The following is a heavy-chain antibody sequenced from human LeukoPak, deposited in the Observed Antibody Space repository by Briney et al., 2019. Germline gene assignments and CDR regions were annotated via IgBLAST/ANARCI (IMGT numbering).Heavy chain of an antibody. CDR3: AKDPGERIAATY. CDR2: ISGSGGST. J-gene: IGHJ4*02. CDR1: GFTFSSYA. V-gene: IGHV3-23*01. Sequence: GGSLRLSCAASGFTFSSYAMSWARQAPGKGLEWVSAISGSGGSTYYADSVKGRFTISRDNSKNTLYLQMNSLRAEDTAVYYCAKDPGERIAATYWGQGTLVTVSS. D-gene: IGHD6-13*01.